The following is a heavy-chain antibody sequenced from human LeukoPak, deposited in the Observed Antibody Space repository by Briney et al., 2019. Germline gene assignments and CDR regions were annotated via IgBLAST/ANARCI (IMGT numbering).Heavy chain of an antibody. CDR2: IKEDESEK. J-gene: IGHJ4*02. D-gene: IGHD1-14*01. CDR1: GFTFSYYW. V-gene: IGHV3-7*01. Sequence: GGSLRLSCAASGFTFSYYWMTWVRQAPGKGLEWVANIKEDESEKYYVESVRGRFTISRDNAKNSLYLQMSSLRAEDTAVYYCAKDPTVKNRGYWGQGTLVTVSS. CDR3: AKDPTVKNRGY.